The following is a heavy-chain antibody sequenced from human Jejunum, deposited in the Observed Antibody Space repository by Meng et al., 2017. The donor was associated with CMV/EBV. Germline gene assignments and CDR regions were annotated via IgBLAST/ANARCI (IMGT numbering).Heavy chain of an antibody. CDR3: TRDRGYSYGLFDY. D-gene: IGHD5-18*01. CDR2: SSAISSTK. CDR1: GFPFRRYG. V-gene: IGHV3-48*04. J-gene: IGHJ4*02. Sequence: FGFPFRRYGSNWGRQDPGKGVEWVSVSSAISSTKYYADSVKSRFTISRDNAKNSLYLEMNSLTAEDTAVYYCTRDRGYSYGLFDYWGQGTLVTVSS.